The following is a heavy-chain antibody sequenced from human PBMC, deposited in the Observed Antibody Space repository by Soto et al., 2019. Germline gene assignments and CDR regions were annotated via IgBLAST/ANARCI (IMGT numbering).Heavy chain of an antibody. CDR2: IDTTGAP. V-gene: IGHV3-13*05. CDR1: GFTFSRYD. Sequence: EVQLVESGGGLVQPGGSLRLSCAASGFTFSRYDMHWVRQGTGKGLEWVSGIDTTGAPYYSGSVKGRFTISRENAKNSLFLEMDSLRPGDTAVYYGARESSDWSAVDYWGQGTLVTVSS. CDR3: ARESSDWSAVDY. D-gene: IGHD6-19*01. J-gene: IGHJ4*02.